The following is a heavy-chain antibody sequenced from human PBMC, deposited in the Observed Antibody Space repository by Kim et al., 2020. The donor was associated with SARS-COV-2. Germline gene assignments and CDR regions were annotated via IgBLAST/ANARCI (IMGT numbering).Heavy chain of an antibody. CDR1: GDRVSSNSAA. Sequence: SQTLSLTCAISGDRVSSNSAAWNWIRQSPSRGLEWLGRTYYRSKWYNDYAVSVKSRITINPDTSKNQFSLQLNSVTPEDTAVYYCARDTWAAYYYYYGMDVWGQGTTVTVSS. CDR3: ARDTWAAYYYYYGMDV. CDR2: TYYRSKWYN. V-gene: IGHV6-1*01. J-gene: IGHJ6*02. D-gene: IGHD6-13*01.